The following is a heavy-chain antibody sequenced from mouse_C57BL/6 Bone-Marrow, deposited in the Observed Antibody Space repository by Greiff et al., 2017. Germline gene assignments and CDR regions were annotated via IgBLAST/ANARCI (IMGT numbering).Heavy chain of an antibody. J-gene: IGHJ3*01. CDR3: TRDRIRYDYGAWFAY. CDR2: ISSGGDYI. CDR1: GFTFSSYA. V-gene: IGHV5-9-1*02. D-gene: IGHD2-4*01. Sequence: EVKLVESGEGLVKPGGSLKLSCAASGFTFSSYAMSWVRQTPEKRPEWVAYISSGGDYIYYADNVKGRFTISRDNARNTLYLQMSSLKSEDTAMYYCTRDRIRYDYGAWFAYWGQGTLVTVSA.